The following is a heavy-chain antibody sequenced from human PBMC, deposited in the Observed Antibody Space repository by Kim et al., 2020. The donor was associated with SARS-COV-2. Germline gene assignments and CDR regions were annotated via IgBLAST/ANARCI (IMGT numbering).Heavy chain of an antibody. D-gene: IGHD1-26*01. V-gene: IGHV3-30*01. CDR3: ARGGGSYFYAFDI. J-gene: IGHJ3*02. Sequence: SESVKGRVTISRDNSKNTLYLQMNSLRAEDTAVYYCARGGGSYFYAFDIWGQGTMVTVSS.